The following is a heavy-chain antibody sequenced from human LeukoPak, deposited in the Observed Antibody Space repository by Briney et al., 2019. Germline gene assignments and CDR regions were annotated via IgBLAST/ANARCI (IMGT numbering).Heavy chain of an antibody. CDR2: IYYSGST. V-gene: IGHV4-39*01. CDR3: ARMIAAAGLPDY. Sequence: DPSETLSLTCTVSGGSISSSSYYWGWVRQPPGKGLEWIGSIYYSGSTYYNPSLKSRVTISVDTSKNQFSLKLSSVTAADTAVYYCARMIAAAGLPDYWGQGTLVTVSS. J-gene: IGHJ4*02. CDR1: GGSISSSSYY. D-gene: IGHD6-13*01.